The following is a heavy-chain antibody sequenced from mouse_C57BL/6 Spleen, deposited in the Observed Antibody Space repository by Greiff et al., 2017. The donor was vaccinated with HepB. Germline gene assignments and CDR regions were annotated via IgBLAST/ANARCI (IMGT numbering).Heavy chain of an antibody. V-gene: IGHV1-22*01. D-gene: IGHD4-1*01. J-gene: IGHJ3*01. CDR1: GYTFTDYN. Sequence: VQLKQSGPELVKPGASVKMSCKASGYTFTDYNMHWVKQSHGKSLEWIGYINPNNGGTSYNQKFKGKATLTVNKSSSTAYMELRSLTSEDSAVYYCAELGREGFAYWGQGTLVTVSA. CDR3: AELGREGFAY. CDR2: INPNNGGT.